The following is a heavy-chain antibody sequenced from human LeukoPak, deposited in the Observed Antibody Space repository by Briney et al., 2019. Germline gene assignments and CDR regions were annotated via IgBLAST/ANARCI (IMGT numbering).Heavy chain of an antibody. Sequence: GGSLRLSCAASGFTFSSYAMSWVRQAPGKGLEWVSAISGSGGSTYYADSVKGRFTISRDNSKNSLYLQMNSLRAEDTAVYYCARDPKLYGSGSYYRHMTTIDYWGQGTLVTVSS. CDR2: ISGSGGST. D-gene: IGHD3-10*01. CDR3: ARDPKLYGSGSYYRHMTTIDY. CDR1: GFTFSSYA. J-gene: IGHJ4*02. V-gene: IGHV3-23*01.